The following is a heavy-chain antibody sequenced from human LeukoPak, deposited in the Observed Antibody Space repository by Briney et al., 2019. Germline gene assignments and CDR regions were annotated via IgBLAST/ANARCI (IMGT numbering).Heavy chain of an antibody. CDR1: GYTFSSYD. V-gene: IGHV1-8*01. CDR2: MNPNIGNA. D-gene: IGHD3-3*01. CDR3: ARGPRVFGVVISSYWYFDF. J-gene: IGHJ2*01. Sequence: ASVKVSCTASGYTFSSYDINWVRLAAGQGLEWMGWMNPNIGNAGYAQKFQGRISITRNTSTNTAHMELGGLRSEDTAVYYCARGPRVFGVVISSYWYFDFWGRGTLATVSS.